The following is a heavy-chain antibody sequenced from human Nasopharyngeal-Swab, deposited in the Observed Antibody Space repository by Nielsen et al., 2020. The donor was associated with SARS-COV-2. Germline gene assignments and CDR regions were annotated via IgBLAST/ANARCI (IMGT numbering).Heavy chain of an antibody. CDR1: GYTFTSYA. J-gene: IGHJ6*02. CDR2: INAGNGNT. D-gene: IGHD6-13*01. Sequence: ASVKISCKASGYTFTSYAMHWVRQAPGQRLEWMGWINAGNGNTKYSQKFQGRVTITRDTSASTAYMGLSSLRSEDTAVYDCARAGIAAILGVYYYGMDVWGQGTTVTVSS. CDR3: ARAGIAAILGVYYYGMDV. V-gene: IGHV1-3*01.